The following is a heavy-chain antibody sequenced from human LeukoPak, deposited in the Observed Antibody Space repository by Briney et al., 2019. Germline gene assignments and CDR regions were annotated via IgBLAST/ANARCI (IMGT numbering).Heavy chain of an antibody. D-gene: IGHD4-17*01. CDR1: GFSFSSYG. Sequence: GGSLRLSCAASGFSFSSYGMHWVRQAPGKGLEWVAVISYDGSNKYYADSVKGRFTISRDNSKNTLYLQMNSLRAEDTAVYYCAKLVTTVTTEFDYWGQGTLVTVSS. CDR2: ISYDGSNK. V-gene: IGHV3-30*18. J-gene: IGHJ4*02. CDR3: AKLVTTVTTEFDY.